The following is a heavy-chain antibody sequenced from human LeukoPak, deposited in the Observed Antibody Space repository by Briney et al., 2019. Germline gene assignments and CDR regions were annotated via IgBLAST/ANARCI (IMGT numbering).Heavy chain of an antibody. J-gene: IGHJ3*02. CDR1: GFTFSSYS. D-gene: IGHD6-13*01. V-gene: IGHV3-21*01. Sequence: GGSLRLSCAASGFTFSSYSMNWVRQAPGKGLEWVSSISSSSSYIYYADSVKGRFIISRDNAKNSLYLQMNSLRAEDTAVYYCARDFSSWYLGAFDIWGQGTMVTVSS. CDR2: ISSSSSYI. CDR3: ARDFSSWYLGAFDI.